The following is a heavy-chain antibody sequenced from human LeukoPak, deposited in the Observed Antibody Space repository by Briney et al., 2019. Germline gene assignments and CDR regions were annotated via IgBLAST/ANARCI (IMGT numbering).Heavy chain of an antibody. CDR3: ARQDYGDYQESDY. Sequence: SETLSLTCTVSGGSISSSSYYWGWIRQPPGKGLEWIGSIYYSGSTYYNPSLKSRVTISVDTSKNQFSLKLSSVTAADTAVYYCARQDYGDYQESDYWGQGTLVTVSS. D-gene: IGHD4-17*01. J-gene: IGHJ4*02. CDR2: IYYSGST. V-gene: IGHV4-39*01. CDR1: GGSISSSSYY.